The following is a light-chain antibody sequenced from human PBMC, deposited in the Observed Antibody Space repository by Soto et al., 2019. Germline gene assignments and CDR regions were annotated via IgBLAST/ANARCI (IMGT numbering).Light chain of an antibody. CDR3: QQRSNLVS. V-gene: IGKV3D-20*02. CDR2: GAS. Sequence: EILFTQSPGTLSLSPGEGGTLSCRASQTVISNSLAWYQQKPGKPPRLLIHGASTRAPGIPDRLSGSRSGTDFTIPIRRLEPEDYAVYYCQQRSNLVSFGQGTRLEIK. J-gene: IGKJ5*01. CDR1: QTVISNS.